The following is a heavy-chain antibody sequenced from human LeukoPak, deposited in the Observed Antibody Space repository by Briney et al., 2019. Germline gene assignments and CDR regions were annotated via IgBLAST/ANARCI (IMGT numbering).Heavy chain of an antibody. Sequence: SETLPLTCGVYGWPFGYFHWTWIRQSPGKGLELIGEIHHNNYNPSLKSRVTISLDTSKNQFSLNLTSVTAADTAVYYCARGRRAFYESRGNRFYYYMDVWGKGTTVIVSS. J-gene: IGHJ6*03. V-gene: IGHV4-34*01. CDR1: GWPFGYFH. D-gene: IGHD3-22*01. CDR2: IHHN. CDR3: ARGRRAFYESRGNRFYYYMDV.